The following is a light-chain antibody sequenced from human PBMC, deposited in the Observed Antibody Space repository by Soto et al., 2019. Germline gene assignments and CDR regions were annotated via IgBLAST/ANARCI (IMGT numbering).Light chain of an antibody. CDR2: DAS. J-gene: IGKJ4*01. Sequence: EIVLTQSPGTLSLSPGDRATLSCRASQSVSSTYLAWYQQKPGQAPRLLIYDASSRATGIPDRFSGSGSGTDFTLTISRLEPEDFAVYYCQQFSSYPLTFGGGTKVDIK. V-gene: IGKV3-20*01. CDR1: QSVSSTY. CDR3: QQFSSYPLT.